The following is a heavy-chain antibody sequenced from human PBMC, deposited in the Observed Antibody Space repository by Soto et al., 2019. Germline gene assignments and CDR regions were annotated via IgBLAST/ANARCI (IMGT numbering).Heavy chain of an antibody. Sequence: PGGSLRLSCAASGFTFSSYAMSWVRQAPGKGLEWVSAISGSGGSTYYADSVKGRFTISRDNSKNTLYLQMNSLRAEDTAVYYCAKRRPYCSSTSCPMDVWGKGTTVTVSS. CDR2: ISGSGGST. V-gene: IGHV3-23*01. CDR1: GFTFSSYA. CDR3: AKRRPYCSSTSCPMDV. D-gene: IGHD2-2*01. J-gene: IGHJ6*03.